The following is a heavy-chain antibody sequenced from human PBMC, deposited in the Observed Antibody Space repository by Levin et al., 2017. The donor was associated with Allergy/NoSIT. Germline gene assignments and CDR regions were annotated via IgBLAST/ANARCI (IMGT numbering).Heavy chain of an antibody. J-gene: IGHJ4*02. V-gene: IGHV3-11*06. CDR3: ARVDTVVSDVNYFDY. Sequence: SCAASGFTFSDYYMSWIRQAPGKGLEWVSYISSSSSYTNYADSVKGRFTISRDNAKNSLYLQMNSLRAEDTAVYYCARVDTVVSDVNYFDYWGQGTLVTVSS. D-gene: IGHD2-15*01. CDR1: GFTFSDYY. CDR2: ISSSSSYT.